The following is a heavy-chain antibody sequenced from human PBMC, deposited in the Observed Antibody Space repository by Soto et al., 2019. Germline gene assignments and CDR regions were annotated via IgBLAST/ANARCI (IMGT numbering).Heavy chain of an antibody. CDR3: AREVVVAATVRYGMDV. CDR2: ISSSSSTI. V-gene: IGHV3-48*02. CDR1: GFTFSSYS. J-gene: IGHJ6*02. D-gene: IGHD2-15*01. Sequence: GGSLRLSCAASGFTFSSYSMNWVRQAPGKGLEWVSYISSSSSTIYYADSVKGRFTISRDNAKNSLYLQMNSLRDEDTAVYYCAREVVVAATVRYGMDVWGQGTTVTAP.